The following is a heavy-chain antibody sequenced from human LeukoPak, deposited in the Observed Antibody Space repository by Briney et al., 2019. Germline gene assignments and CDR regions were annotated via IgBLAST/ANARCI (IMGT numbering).Heavy chain of an antibody. CDR3: AKTARVPYY. CDR1: GDSITSTY. Sequence: SETLSLTCTVSGDSITSTYWSWIRQPPGKGLEYLGYIYYNGDTNYNPSLRGRLTLSLDMSKNQFFLKLTSVTAADTAVYFCAKTARVPYYWGQGILVTVSS. D-gene: IGHD3-16*01. V-gene: IGHV4-59*08. CDR2: IYYNGDT. J-gene: IGHJ4*02.